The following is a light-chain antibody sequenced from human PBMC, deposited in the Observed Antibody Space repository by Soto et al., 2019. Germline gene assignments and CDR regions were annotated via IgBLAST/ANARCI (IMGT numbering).Light chain of an antibody. CDR2: GAS. CDR3: QQRSYWPIT. J-gene: IGKJ3*01. V-gene: IGKV3D-20*02. Sequence: IGVRQAPGALSLTPRERATLSCRASQSVSSSYLAWYQQKPGQAPRLLIYGASSRATGIPDRFSGSGSGTDFTLTIISLEPEDFAVYYCQQRSYWPITFGPGTKVDIK. CDR1: QSVSSSY.